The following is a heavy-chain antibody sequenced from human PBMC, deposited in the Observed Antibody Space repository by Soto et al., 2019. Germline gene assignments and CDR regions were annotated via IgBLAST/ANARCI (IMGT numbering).Heavy chain of an antibody. CDR1: ADPLSTYY. V-gene: IGHV4-4*07. Sequence: PSETLSLTCNVSADPLSTYYWSWIRQPAGKGLEWIGRIYASGSTNYNPSLKGRVSMSVDTSKKQFSLKMISVTAADTAMYYCARSAIPRGGWFRPWGQGVLVT. D-gene: IGHD2-15*01. CDR3: ARSAIPRGGWFRP. J-gene: IGHJ5*02. CDR2: IYASGST.